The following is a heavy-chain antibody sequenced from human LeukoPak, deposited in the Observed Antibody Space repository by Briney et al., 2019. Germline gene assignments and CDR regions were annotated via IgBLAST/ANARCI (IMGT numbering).Heavy chain of an antibody. CDR3: AIQARFDYYYYGMDV. CDR2: INHSGST. J-gene: IGHJ6*02. V-gene: IGHV4-34*01. CDR1: GGSFSGYY. Sequence: SETLSLTYAVYGGSFSGYYWSWIRQPPGKGLEWIGEINHSGSTNYNPSLKSRVTISVDTSKNQFSLKLSSVTSADTAAYYCAIQARFDYYYYGMDVWGQGTTVTVSS.